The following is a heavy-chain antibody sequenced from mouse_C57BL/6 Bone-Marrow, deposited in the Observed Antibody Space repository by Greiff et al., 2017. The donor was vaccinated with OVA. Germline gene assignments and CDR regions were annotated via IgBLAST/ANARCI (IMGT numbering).Heavy chain of an antibody. CDR1: GFSLTSYA. J-gene: IGHJ2*01. Sequence: VQRVESGPGLVAPSQSLSITCTVSGFSLTSYAISWVRQPPGKGLEWLGVIWTGGGTNYNSALKSRLSISKDNSKSQVFLKMNSLQTDDTARYYCARVPYYGSSYPFDYWGQGTTLTVSS. V-gene: IGHV2-9-1*01. CDR3: ARVPYYGSSYPFDY. D-gene: IGHD1-1*01. CDR2: IWTGGGT.